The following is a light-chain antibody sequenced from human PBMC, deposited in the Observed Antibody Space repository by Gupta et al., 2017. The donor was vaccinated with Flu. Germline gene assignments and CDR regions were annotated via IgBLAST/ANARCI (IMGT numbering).Light chain of an antibody. CDR1: QGIRNT. J-gene: IGKJ2*01. V-gene: IGKV1-17*01. CDR2: AAS. CDR3: RQHNTFPYT. Sequence: PCSLSASVGDSVTITCRASQGIRNTLGWCQKKPGKAPKRLIFAASTMQSGVPARFSGHETGTEFTLAISSLQPEDVATEYCRQHNTFPYTFGQGTKVEI.